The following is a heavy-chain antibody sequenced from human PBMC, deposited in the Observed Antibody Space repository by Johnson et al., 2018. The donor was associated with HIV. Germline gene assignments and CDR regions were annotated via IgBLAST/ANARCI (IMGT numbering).Heavy chain of an antibody. CDR2: IHSGGST. CDR3: TRDTYIHRVTVTESAFDI. V-gene: IGHV3-53*01. CDR1: GLSVSINY. D-gene: IGHD4-11*01. Sequence: VQLVESGGGLIQPGGSLRLSCAVSGLSVSINYITWVRQAPGKGLEWVSVIHSGGSTYYADSVEGRFTISRDNAKKSLYLQMNSLRAEDTALYYCTRDTYIHRVTVTESAFDIWGQGTMVTVSS. J-gene: IGHJ3*02.